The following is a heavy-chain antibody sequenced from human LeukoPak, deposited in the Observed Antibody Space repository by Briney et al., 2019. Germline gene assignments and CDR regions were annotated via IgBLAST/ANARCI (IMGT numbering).Heavy chain of an antibody. Sequence: GGSLRLSCAASGFTFSTYGMHWVRQAPGKGLEWVAVISYDGDNKYFADSVKGRFTISRDNSKNTLYLQMNSLRAEDTAVYYCAKDRLLLARGVSDAFDIWGQGTMVTVSS. CDR1: GFTFSTYG. CDR3: AKDRLLLARGVSDAFDI. V-gene: IGHV3-30*18. CDR2: ISYDGDNK. D-gene: IGHD3-10*01. J-gene: IGHJ3*02.